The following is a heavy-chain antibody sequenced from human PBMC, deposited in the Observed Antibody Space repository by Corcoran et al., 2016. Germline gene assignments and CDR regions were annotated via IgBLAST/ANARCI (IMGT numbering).Heavy chain of an antibody. CDR2: ISYSANT. CDR1: GGSISSAESH. Sequence: QLQESGPGLVKPSQTLSLTCTVSGGSISSAESHWGWVRQDPGKGLEWIGYISYSANTAYTPSLRSRLTISLDGSANQFSLRLNSVTAADSAVYYCVRVRTGTSSYDYWGQGTLVTVSS. V-gene: IGHV4-31*03. D-gene: IGHD2-2*01. CDR3: VRVRTGTSSYDY. J-gene: IGHJ4*02.